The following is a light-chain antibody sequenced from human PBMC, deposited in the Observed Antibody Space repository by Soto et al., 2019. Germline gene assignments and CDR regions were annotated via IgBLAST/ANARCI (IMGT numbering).Light chain of an antibody. CDR2: EAY. Sequence: QSVLTQPASVSRSPGQSITISCTGSSSDIGSYNLVSWYQKEPGKAPKLVIYEAYKRPSGVSARFSGSKSGNTASLTISGLQAEDEADYYCSSYAGSRTYVVFGGGTKLTVL. CDR1: SSDIGSYNL. V-gene: IGLV2-23*01. J-gene: IGLJ2*01. CDR3: SSYAGSRTYVV.